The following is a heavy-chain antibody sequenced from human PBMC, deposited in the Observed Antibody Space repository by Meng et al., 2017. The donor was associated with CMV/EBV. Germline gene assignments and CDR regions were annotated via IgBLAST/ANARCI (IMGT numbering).Heavy chain of an antibody. CDR3: ARGVVRQKVVPAARSNYYYYGMDV. CDR2: INHSGST. J-gene: IGHJ6*02. CDR1: GGSFSGYY. Sequence: GSLRLSCAVYGGSFSGYYWSWIRQPPGKGLEWIGEINHSGSTNYNPSLKSRVTISVDTSKNQFSLKLSSVTAADTAVYYCARGVVRQKVVPAARSNYYYYGMDVWGQGTTVTVSS. D-gene: IGHD2-2*01. V-gene: IGHV4-34*01.